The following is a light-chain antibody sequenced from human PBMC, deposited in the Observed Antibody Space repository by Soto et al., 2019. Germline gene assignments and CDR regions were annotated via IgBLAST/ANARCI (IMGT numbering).Light chain of an antibody. V-gene: IGKV3-20*01. CDR1: QSVGRNY. CDR3: QQYADSPLT. Sequence: EIVLTQSPGTLSVSPGERATLSCRASQSVGRNYLAWYQQKPGQAPRLLIYGASNRATGVPDRFSGSGSGTDFTLTISRLEPEDFAVYYCQQYADSPLTFGGGTKVETK. J-gene: IGKJ4*01. CDR2: GAS.